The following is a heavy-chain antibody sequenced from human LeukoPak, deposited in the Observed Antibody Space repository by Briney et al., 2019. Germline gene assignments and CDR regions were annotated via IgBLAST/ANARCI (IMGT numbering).Heavy chain of an antibody. J-gene: IGHJ4*02. Sequence: SQTLSLTCTVSGGSISSGNYYWTWIRQPAGKGLEWIGRIYASGRTVHNPSLKSRITISSDPSKNHFSLELSSVTAADTAIYLCASGLRSTGRLGNYFDYWGPGTLVAVSS. CDR2: IYASGRT. CDR1: GGSISSGNYY. CDR3: ASGLRSTGRLGNYFDY. D-gene: IGHD4-17*01. V-gene: IGHV4-61*02.